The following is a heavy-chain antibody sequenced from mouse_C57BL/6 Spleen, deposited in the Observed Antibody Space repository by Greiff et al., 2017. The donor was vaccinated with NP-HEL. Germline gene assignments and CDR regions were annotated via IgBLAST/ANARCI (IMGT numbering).Heavy chain of an antibody. CDR1: GFTFSSYA. CDR3: ARDLYYYGSSYGFAY. D-gene: IGHD1-1*01. CDR2: ISDGGSYT. J-gene: IGHJ3*01. V-gene: IGHV5-4*01. Sequence: EVKLVESGGGLVKPGGSLKLSCAASGFTFSSYAMSWVRQTPEKRLEWVATISDGGSYTYYPDNVKGRFTISRDNAKNNLYLQMSHLKSEDTAMYYCARDLYYYGSSYGFAYWGQGTLVTVSA.